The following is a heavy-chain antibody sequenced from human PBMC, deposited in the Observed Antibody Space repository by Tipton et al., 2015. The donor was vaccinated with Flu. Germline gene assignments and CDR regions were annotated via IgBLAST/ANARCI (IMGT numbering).Heavy chain of an antibody. V-gene: IGHV4-61*02. Sequence: TLSLTCTVSGDSISRGSYYYNWIRQPAGEGLEWIGRIYTNANTNYKASLKSRVTISIDRSKNQFSLRLSSVTAADTAVYYCAVRAVPAAVGRSGWGQGTLVTVSS. J-gene: IGHJ4*02. CDR1: GDSISRGSYY. CDR2: IYTNANT. CDR3: AVRAVPAAVGRSG. D-gene: IGHD2-2*01.